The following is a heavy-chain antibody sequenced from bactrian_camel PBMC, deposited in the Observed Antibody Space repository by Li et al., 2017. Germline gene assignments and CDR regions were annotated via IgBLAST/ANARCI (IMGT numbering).Heavy chain of an antibody. D-gene: IGHD2*01. V-gene: IGHV3S53*01. Sequence: QVQLVESGGGSVQTGGSLRLSCAASGYLYSRYCMGWFRQAPGKEREAVGVVDGAGRSTYVDSVNGRFTISKVNRENTLYLQMNDLKPEDTAMYYCAADCGPRKSDCSGGVCPPANFGYWGQGTQVTVS. CDR3: AADCGPRKSDCSGGVCPPANFGY. J-gene: IGHJ6*01. CDR1: GYLYSRYC. CDR2: VDGAGRS.